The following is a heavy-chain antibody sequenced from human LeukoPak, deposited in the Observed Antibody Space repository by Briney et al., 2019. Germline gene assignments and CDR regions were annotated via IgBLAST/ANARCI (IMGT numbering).Heavy chain of an antibody. CDR2: INQDGSEK. CDR3: ARSGVVGAPLFLDH. J-gene: IGHJ4*02. D-gene: IGHD1-26*01. V-gene: IGHV3-7*01. CDR1: GFTFSSYW. Sequence: GGSLRLSCAASGFTFSSYWMSWVRQAPGKGLEWVAYINQDGSEKYYVDSVEGRLTTSRDNAKNSLYLQMNSLRAEDTAVYYCARSGVVGAPLFLDHWGQGTLVTVSS.